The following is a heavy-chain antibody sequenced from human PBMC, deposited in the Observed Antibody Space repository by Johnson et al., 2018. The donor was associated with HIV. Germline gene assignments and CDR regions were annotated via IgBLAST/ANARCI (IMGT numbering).Heavy chain of an antibody. CDR1: EFTFSSYA. Sequence: QVLLVESGGGLVKPGGSLRLSCAASEFTFSSYALHWVRQAPGKGLDWVAIISYDGSNEYYADSVKGRFTISRDNSKDMLYLQMNNLRAGDTAVYFCARESRDGPNLRAFDIWGQGTTVIVSS. V-gene: IGHV3-30-3*01. CDR2: ISYDGSNE. CDR3: ARESRDGPNLRAFDI. J-gene: IGHJ3*02. D-gene: IGHD5-24*01.